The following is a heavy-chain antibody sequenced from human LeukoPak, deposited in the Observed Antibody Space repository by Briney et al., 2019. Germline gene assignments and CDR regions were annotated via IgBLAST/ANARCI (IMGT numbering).Heavy chain of an antibody. Sequence: ASVKVSCKASGYTFTGYYMHWVRQAPGQGLEWMGWINPNNGGTSYAQKFQGRVTMTWDTSTSTDYMELTRLRSDDTAVYYCARGRTSVTFYGMDVWGQGTTVTVSS. D-gene: IGHD2-21*02. CDR2: INPNNGGT. J-gene: IGHJ6*02. V-gene: IGHV1-2*02. CDR3: ARGRTSVTFYGMDV. CDR1: GYTFTGYY.